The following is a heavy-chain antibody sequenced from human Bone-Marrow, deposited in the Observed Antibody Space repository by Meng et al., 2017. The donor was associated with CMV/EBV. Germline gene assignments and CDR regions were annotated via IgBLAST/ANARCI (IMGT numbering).Heavy chain of an antibody. Sequence: TFSSYAISWVRQAPGQGLEWMGGIIPIFGTANYAQKFQGRVTITTDESTSTAYMELSSLRSEDTAVYYCARGPGIAVADDEYYFDYWGQGTLVTVSS. CDR3: ARGPGIAVADDEYYFDY. D-gene: IGHD6-19*01. J-gene: IGHJ4*02. CDR2: IIPIFGTA. CDR1: TFSSYA. V-gene: IGHV1-69*05.